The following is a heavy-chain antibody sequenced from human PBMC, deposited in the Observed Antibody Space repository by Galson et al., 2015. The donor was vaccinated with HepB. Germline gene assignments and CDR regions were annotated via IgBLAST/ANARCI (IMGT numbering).Heavy chain of an antibody. V-gene: IGHV3-23*01. CDR2: IAGSGGSS. J-gene: IGHJ6*03. CDR1: GFTFSSFA. D-gene: IGHD3-16*01. CDR3: ARVGAVYYYMDV. Sequence: SLRLSCAVSGFTFSSFAMSWVRQAPGKGLEWLSGIAGSGGSSYYTDSVKGRFTISRDNSHNTLYMQMNSLRAEDTAIYFCARVGAVYYYMDVWGKGTTVTVSS.